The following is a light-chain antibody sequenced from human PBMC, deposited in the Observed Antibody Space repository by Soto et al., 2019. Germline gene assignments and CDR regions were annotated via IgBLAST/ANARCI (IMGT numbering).Light chain of an antibody. J-gene: IGKJ2*01. CDR1: QSISSW. CDR2: KAS. Sequence: DIQMTQSPSTLSASVGDRVTITCRASQSISSWLAWYQQNPGKAPKLLIYKASSLESGVPSRFSGSGSGTEFTLTISSLQPDDFATYYCQQYNSYSPGYTFGQGTKLEIK. CDR3: QQYNSYSPGYT. V-gene: IGKV1-5*03.